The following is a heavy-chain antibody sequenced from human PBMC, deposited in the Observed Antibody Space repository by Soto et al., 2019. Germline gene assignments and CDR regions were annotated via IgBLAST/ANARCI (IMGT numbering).Heavy chain of an antibody. V-gene: IGHV3-13*01. CDR3: AKDMHPNYYYDTSGPVACFDN. D-gene: IGHD3-22*01. J-gene: IGHJ4*02. Sequence: GGSLRLSCAASGFTVSTYEMHWVRQGTGKGLEWVSRINVGGDTFYSGSVKGRFTVSRDYARNTLFLYMNSLRAEDTAVYFCAKDMHPNYYYDTSGPVACFDNWGLGTLVTVSS. CDR1: GFTVSTYE. CDR2: INVGGDT.